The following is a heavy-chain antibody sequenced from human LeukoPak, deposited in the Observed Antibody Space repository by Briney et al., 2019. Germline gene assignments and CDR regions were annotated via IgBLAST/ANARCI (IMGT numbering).Heavy chain of an antibody. CDR2: IYYSGNT. CDR1: GGSICISSYY. J-gene: IGHJ4*02. Sequence: PSETLSLTCTVSGGSICISSYYWGWIRQPPGKGLEWIGSIYYSGNTYYNPSLKSRVTISVDTSKNQFSLKLSSVTAADTAVYYCARLAHSSGWYFDYWGQGTLVTVSS. CDR3: ARLAHSSGWYFDY. V-gene: IGHV4-39*01. D-gene: IGHD6-19*01.